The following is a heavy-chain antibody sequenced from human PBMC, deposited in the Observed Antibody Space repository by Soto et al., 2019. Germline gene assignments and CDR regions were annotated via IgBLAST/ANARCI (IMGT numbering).Heavy chain of an antibody. CDR1: AYTFTSYD. J-gene: IGHJ6*03. Sequence: ASVKVSCTASAYTFTSYDINWVRQATGKKLEWMGWMNPNRGNTGYAQKFQGRVTMTRNTSISTAYMELSSLRSEDTAVYYCASLLWRAPLYYYYMDVWGKGTTVTVSS. D-gene: IGHD3-3*01. CDR2: MNPNRGNT. V-gene: IGHV1-8*01. CDR3: ASLLWRAPLYYYYMDV.